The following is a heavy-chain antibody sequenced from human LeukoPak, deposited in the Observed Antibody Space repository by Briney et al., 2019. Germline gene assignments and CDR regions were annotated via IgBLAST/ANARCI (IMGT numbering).Heavy chain of an antibody. CDR2: IKQDGSEK. CDR3: AKEGGTRGTFDV. Sequence: GGSLRLSCAASGFTLSTYWMSWVRQAPGKGLEWVANIKQDGSEKYYVDSVKGRFTISRDNAKNSLYLQMNSLRVEDTAVYYCAKEGGTRGTFDVWGQGTMVTVSS. V-gene: IGHV3-7*05. CDR1: GFTLSTYW. D-gene: IGHD3/OR15-3a*01. J-gene: IGHJ3*01.